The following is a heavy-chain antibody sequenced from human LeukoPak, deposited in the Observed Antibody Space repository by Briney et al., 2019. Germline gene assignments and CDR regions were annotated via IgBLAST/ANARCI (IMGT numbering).Heavy chain of an antibody. D-gene: IGHD1-26*01. CDR3: ARHMYSGSYYHFDY. V-gene: IGHV4-59*08. Sequence: SVTLSLTCTVSGGSISSYYWSWIRQPPGKGLEWIGYIYYSGSTNYNPSLKSRVTISVDTSKNQFSLKLSSVTAADTAVYYCARHMYSGSYYHFDYWGQGTLVTVSS. J-gene: IGHJ4*02. CDR1: GGSISSYY. CDR2: IYYSGST.